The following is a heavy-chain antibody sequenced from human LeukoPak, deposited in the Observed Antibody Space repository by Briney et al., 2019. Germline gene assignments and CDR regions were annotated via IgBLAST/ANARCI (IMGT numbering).Heavy chain of an antibody. D-gene: IGHD6-13*01. CDR3: ARVPYSSSWPGFDP. CDR1: GGSISSSNW. V-gene: IGHV4-4*02. Sequence: SETLSLTCAVSGGSISSSNWWSWVRQPPGKGLEWIGEVYHSGSTNYNPSLKSRVTISVDKSKNQFSLKLSSVTAADTAVYYCARVPYSSSWPGFDPWGQGTLVTVSS. CDR2: VYHSGST. J-gene: IGHJ5*02.